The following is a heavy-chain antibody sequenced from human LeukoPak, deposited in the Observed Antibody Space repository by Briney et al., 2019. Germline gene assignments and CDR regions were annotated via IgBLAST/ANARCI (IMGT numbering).Heavy chain of an antibody. CDR2: ISYDGSNK. V-gene: IGHV3-30*18. CDR1: GFTFSSYG. CDR3: AKTLLVRGGAFDI. Sequence: GRSLRLFCAASGFTFSSYGMHWVRQAPGKGLEWVAVISYDGSNKYYADSVKGRFTISRDNSKNTLYLQMNSLRAEDTAVYYCAKTLLVRGGAFDIWGQGTMVTVSS. J-gene: IGHJ3*02. D-gene: IGHD4-23*01.